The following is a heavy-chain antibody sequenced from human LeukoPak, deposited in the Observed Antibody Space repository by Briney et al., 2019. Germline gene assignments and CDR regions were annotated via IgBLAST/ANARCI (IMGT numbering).Heavy chain of an antibody. CDR2: INRDGSTT. D-gene: IGHD1-26*01. CDR3: ARAGVPWELAGY. CDR1: GFTFSSYR. Sequence: GFLRLSCAASGFTFSSYRMHWVRQTPGEGLVWVSRINRDGSTTNYADSVKGRFTISRDNAKNTLHLQMNSLRAEDTAVYYCARAGVPWELAGYWGQGTLVTVSS. V-gene: IGHV3-74*01. J-gene: IGHJ4*02.